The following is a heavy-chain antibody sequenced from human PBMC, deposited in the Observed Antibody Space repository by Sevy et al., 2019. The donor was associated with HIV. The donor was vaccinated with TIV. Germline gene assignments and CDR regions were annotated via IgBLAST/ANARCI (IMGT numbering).Heavy chain of an antibody. CDR3: AHSNSDEATYVYDFWSGYYHYYYYYGMDV. CDR2: IYWNDDK. V-gene: IGHV2-5*01. D-gene: IGHD3-3*01. J-gene: IGHJ6*02. CDR1: GFSLSTSGVG. Sequence: SGPTLVNPTQTLTLTCTFSGFSLSTSGVGVGWIRQPPGKALEWLALIYWNDDKRYSPSLKSRLTITKDPSKNQVVLKMTNMDPVDKAPYYCAHSNSDEATYVYDFWSGYYHYYYYYGMDVWGQGTTVTVSS.